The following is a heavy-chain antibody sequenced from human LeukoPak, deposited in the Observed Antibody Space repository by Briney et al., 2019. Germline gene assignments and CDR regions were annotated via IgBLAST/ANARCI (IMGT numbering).Heavy chain of an antibody. CDR3: ASSYSSSWDLRFDP. CDR2: IYSGGST. V-gene: IGHV3-66*01. CDR1: GFTVSSKY. J-gene: IGHJ5*02. D-gene: IGHD6-13*01. Sequence: PGGSLRLSCAASGFTVSSKYMSWVRQAPGKGLEWVSVIYSGGSTYYADSVKGRFTISRDNSKNTLYLQMGSLRAEDMAVYYCASSYSSSWDLRFDPWGQGTLVTLSS.